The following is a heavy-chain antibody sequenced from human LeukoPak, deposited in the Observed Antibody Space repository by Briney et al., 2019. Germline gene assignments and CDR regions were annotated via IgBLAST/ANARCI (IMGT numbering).Heavy chain of an antibody. CDR3: AKEVAVVGLPLYDS. Sequence: GGSLRLSCVASGFTFSNYAMSWVRQAPGRSLEWVAGIDSAGGGTFYAGSVQGRFTISRDNSKNTLYLQLSSLRVEDTALYHCAKEVAVVGLPLYDSWGLGAQVTVSS. D-gene: IGHD2-21*01. J-gene: IGHJ5*01. CDR1: GFTFSNYA. CDR2: IDSAGGGT. V-gene: IGHV3-23*01.